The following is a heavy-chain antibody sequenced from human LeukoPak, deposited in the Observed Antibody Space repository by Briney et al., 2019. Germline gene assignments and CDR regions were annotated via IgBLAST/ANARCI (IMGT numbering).Heavy chain of an antibody. J-gene: IGHJ4*02. Sequence: PSETLSLTCTVSGSMYNYYWSWIRQPPGKGLEWIGYIHYNGNTNYNPSLKSRVTMSLDTSKNQVSLKLNSVTAADTAVYYCARHISSGGTYAHFDYWGQGTLVTVSS. V-gene: IGHV4-59*08. D-gene: IGHD1-26*01. CDR2: IHYNGNT. CDR1: GSMYNYY. CDR3: ARHISSGGTYAHFDY.